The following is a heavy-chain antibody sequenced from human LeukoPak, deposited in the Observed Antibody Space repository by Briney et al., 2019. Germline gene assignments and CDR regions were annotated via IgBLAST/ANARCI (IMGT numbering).Heavy chain of an antibody. D-gene: IGHD3-22*01. J-gene: IGHJ2*01. V-gene: IGHV4-59*01. CDR2: IYYSGST. Sequence: SETLSLTCTVSGGSISSYYWSWIRQPPGKGLGWIGYIYYSGSTNYNPSLKSRVTISVDTSKNQFSLKLSSVTAADTAVYYCARQEEYYDSSGYPCWYFDLWGRGTLVTVSS. CDR1: GGSISSYY. CDR3: ARQEEYYDSSGYPCWYFDL.